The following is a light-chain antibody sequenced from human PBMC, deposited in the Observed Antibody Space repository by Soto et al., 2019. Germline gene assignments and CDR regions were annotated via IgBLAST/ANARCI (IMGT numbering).Light chain of an antibody. J-gene: IGLJ2*01. Sequence: QSALTQPRSVSGSPGQSVTIACTGTSSDVGSSNYVSWYQQHPGKAPKHMIYDVTKRPSGVPDRFSGSKSANRASLTISGLQAGDDDDYYSWSYTATYTLGLLGGTTKLTV. CDR1: SSDVGSSNY. CDR2: DVT. V-gene: IGLV2-11*01. CDR3: WSYTATYTLGL.